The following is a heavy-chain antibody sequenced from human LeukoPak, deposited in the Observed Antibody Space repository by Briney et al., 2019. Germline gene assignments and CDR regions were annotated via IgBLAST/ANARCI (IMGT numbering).Heavy chain of an antibody. Sequence: ASVKVSCKASGYTFTGYYMHWVRQAPGQGLEWMGRINPNSGGTNYAQKFQGRVTMTRDTSISTAYMELSRLRSDDTAVYYCARASDYGDYYYMDVCGKGTTVTVSS. D-gene: IGHD4-17*01. CDR1: GYTFTGYY. V-gene: IGHV1-2*06. CDR3: ARASDYGDYYYMDV. CDR2: INPNSGGT. J-gene: IGHJ6*03.